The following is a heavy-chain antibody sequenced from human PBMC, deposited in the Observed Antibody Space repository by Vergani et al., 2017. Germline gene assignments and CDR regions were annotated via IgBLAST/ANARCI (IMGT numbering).Heavy chain of an antibody. J-gene: IGHJ6*03. D-gene: IGHD2-15*01. CDR2: ISYDGSNK. Sequence: QVQLVESGGGVVQPGRSLRLSCAASGFTFSSYAMHWVRQAPGRGLAWVAVISYDGSNKYYADSVKGRFTISRDNSKNTLYLQMNSLRAEDTAVYYCARGYPDYYYYYMDVWGKGTTVTVSS. CDR1: GFTFSSYA. CDR3: ARGYPDYYYYYMDV. V-gene: IGHV3-30-3*01.